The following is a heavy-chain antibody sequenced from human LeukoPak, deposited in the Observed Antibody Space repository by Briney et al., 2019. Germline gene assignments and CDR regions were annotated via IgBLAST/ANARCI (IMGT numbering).Heavy chain of an antibody. CDR1: GFTLSGYW. Sequence: GGSLRLSCAASGFTLSGYWMSWVRQAPGKGLEWVARLHADGIERYYVDPVKGRYTISRDNAKNSLHLQMYSLRLDDTAVYYCARGGYSFDYLGQGTLVTVSS. CDR2: LHADGIER. CDR3: ARGGYSFDY. D-gene: IGHD5-12*01. V-gene: IGHV3-7*01. J-gene: IGHJ4*02.